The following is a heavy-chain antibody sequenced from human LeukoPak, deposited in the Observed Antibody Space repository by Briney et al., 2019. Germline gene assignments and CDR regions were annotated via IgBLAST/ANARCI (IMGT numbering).Heavy chain of an antibody. CDR1: GGTIDDSRYY. J-gene: IGHJ4*02. D-gene: IGHD3-3*01. CDR3: ARDWRE. V-gene: IGHV4-39*07. CDR2: IHSSGNT. Sequence: SETLSLTCTVSGGTIDDSRYYWGWIRQPPGKGLEWIGSIHSSGNTFYNPSLKSRVTISVDTSNNQFYLKLHSVTAADTAAYYCARDWREWGQGTLVTVSS.